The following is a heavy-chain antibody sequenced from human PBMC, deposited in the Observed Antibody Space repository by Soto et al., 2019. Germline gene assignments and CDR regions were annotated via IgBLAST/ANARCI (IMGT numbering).Heavy chain of an antibody. CDR1: GFTFSSYA. CDR2: ISYDGSNK. Sequence: GSLRLSCAASGFTFSSYAMHWVRQAPGKGLEWVAVISYDGSNKYYADSVKGRFTISRDNSKNTLYLQMNSLRAEDTAVYYCARDRIAVAMGFSLGYWGQGTLVTVSS. J-gene: IGHJ4*02. V-gene: IGHV3-30-3*01. D-gene: IGHD6-19*01. CDR3: ARDRIAVAMGFSLGY.